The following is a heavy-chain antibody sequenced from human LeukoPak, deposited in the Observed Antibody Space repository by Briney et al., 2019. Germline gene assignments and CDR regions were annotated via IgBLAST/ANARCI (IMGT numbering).Heavy chain of an antibody. Sequence: PGGSLRLSCAASGFTFSSYAMHWVRQAPGKGLEWVAVISYDGSNKYYADSVKGRFTISRDNSKNTLYLQMNSLRAEDTAVYYCARDQTVLSNSFDYWGQGTLVTVSS. D-gene: IGHD4-17*01. CDR3: ARDQTVLSNSFDY. CDR1: GFTFSSYA. J-gene: IGHJ4*02. CDR2: ISYDGSNK. V-gene: IGHV3-30*04.